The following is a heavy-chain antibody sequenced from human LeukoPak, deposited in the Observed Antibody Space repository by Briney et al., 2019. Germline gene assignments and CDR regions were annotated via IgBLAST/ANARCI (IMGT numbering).Heavy chain of an antibody. CDR3: ARLAYCSSTSCYVDNWFDP. CDR2: IYYSGST. J-gene: IGHJ5*02. CDR1: GGSISSYY. Sequence: SETLSLTCTVSGGSISSYYWSWIRQPPGKGLEWIGYIYYSGSTNYNPSLKSRVTISVDTSKNQFSLKLSSVTAADTAVYYCARLAYCSSTSCYVDNWFDPWGQGTLVTVSS. D-gene: IGHD2-2*01. V-gene: IGHV4-59*08.